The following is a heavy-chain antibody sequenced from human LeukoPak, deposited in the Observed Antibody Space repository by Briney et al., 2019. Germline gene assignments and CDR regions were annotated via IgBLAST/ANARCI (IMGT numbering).Heavy chain of an antibody. V-gene: IGHV3-30*02. CDR1: GFTFSSYG. CDR2: IRFDGSRK. Sequence: GGSLRLSCAASGFTFSSYGMHWVRQAPGKGLEWVASIRFDGSRKSYADSVKGRFTISRDNSKNTLFLQVNSLRAEDTAMYYCAKDEYGSGNHYTFDFWGQGTLVTVSS. J-gene: IGHJ4*02. D-gene: IGHD3-10*01. CDR3: AKDEYGSGNHYTFDF.